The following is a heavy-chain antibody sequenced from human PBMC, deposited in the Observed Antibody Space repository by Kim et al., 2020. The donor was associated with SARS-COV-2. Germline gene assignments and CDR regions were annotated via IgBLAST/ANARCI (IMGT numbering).Heavy chain of an antibody. J-gene: IGHJ5*01. CDR2: ISSSSSTI. V-gene: IGHV3-48*04. Sequence: GGSLRFSCAASGFTFSTYSMNWVRQAPGKGLAWVSYISSSSSTIYYADSVKGRFTISRDNAQNSLYLQMSSLRVEDTAVYYCASGWAAAGTCDSWGQGT. CDR3: ASGWAAAGTCDS. D-gene: IGHD6-13*01. CDR1: GFTFSTYS.